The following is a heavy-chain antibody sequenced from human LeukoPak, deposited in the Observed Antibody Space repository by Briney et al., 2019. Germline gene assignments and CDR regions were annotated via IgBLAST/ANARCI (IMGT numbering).Heavy chain of an antibody. J-gene: IGHJ4*02. CDR2: INHSGST. CDR1: GGSLSGYY. CDR3: ARGSASYYFDY. Sequence: QTSETLSLTCAVYGGSLSGYYWSWIRQPPGKGLEWIGEINHSGSTNYNPSLKSRVTISVDTSKNQFSLKLSSVTAADTAVYYCARGSASYYFDYWGQGTLVTVSS. V-gene: IGHV4-34*01.